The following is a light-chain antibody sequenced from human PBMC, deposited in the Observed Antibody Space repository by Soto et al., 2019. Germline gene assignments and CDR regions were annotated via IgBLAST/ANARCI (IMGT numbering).Light chain of an antibody. V-gene: IGLV1-51*01. Sequence: QSVLTQPPSVSAAPGQKVTISCSGSSSNIGNNYVSWYQQLPGTAPKLLIYDNNKRPSGIPDRFSGSKSGTSATLGITRLQTGDEADYYCGTWDSILSAVVFGGGTKLTVL. CDR3: GTWDSILSAVV. CDR1: SSNIGNNY. J-gene: IGLJ2*01. CDR2: DNN.